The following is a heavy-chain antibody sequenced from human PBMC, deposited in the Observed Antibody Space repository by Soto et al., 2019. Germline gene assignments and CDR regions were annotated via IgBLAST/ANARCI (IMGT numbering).Heavy chain of an antibody. CDR2: IYPGDSDT. V-gene: IGHV5-51*01. CDR3: ARLPVGCSSTSCYLVYYGMDG. D-gene: IGHD2-2*01. Sequence: GDSLKLPDTRSGYLFARYWIGWVRQMPRKGLELMGIIYPGDSDTRYSPSFQGQVTISAEKSISTAYLQWSSLKASDTAMYYCARLPVGCSSTSCYLVYYGMDGWGQGTTVTVS. CDR1: GYLFARYW. J-gene: IGHJ6*02.